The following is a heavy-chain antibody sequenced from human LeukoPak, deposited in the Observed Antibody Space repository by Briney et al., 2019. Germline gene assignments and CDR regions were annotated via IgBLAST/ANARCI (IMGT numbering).Heavy chain of an antibody. CDR1: GYSFTSYW. D-gene: IGHD6-13*01. CDR3: ARPAAGTLGDFQH. V-gene: IGHV5-51*01. J-gene: IGHJ1*01. CDR2: IYPGDSDT. Sequence: GESLQISCKGSGYSFTSYWIGWVRQLPGKGLEWMGIIYPGDSDTRYSPSFQGQVTISADKSISTAYLQWSSLKASDTAMYYCARPAAGTLGDFQHWGQGTLVTVSS.